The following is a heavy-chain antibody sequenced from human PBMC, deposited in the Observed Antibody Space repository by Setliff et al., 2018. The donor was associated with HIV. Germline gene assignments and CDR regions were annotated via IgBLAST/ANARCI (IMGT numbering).Heavy chain of an antibody. J-gene: IGHJ2*01. CDR1: GGSVTTNGFY. Sequence: SETLSLTCSVSGGSVTTNGFYWSWIRQHPGKGLEWIGYIYYSGSTYYNPSLESRLIMSIDPSKSQFSLKLSSVTAADTAVYHCSRLADGGYDFRGYFDLWGRGTLVTVSS. D-gene: IGHD5-12*01. CDR2: IYYSGST. CDR3: SRLADGGYDFRGYFDL. V-gene: IGHV4-31*03.